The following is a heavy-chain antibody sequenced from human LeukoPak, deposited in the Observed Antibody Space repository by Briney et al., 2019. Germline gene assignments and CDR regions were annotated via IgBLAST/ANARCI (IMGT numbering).Heavy chain of an antibody. Sequence: SVKVSCKAPGGTFSSYAISWVRQAPGQGLEWMGGIIPIFGTANYAQEFQGRVTITADESTSTAYMELSSLRSEDTAVYYCARGGESYDILTGHTPWGQGTLVTVSS. V-gene: IGHV1-69*01. CDR1: GGTFSSYA. D-gene: IGHD3-9*01. J-gene: IGHJ5*02. CDR3: ARGGESYDILTGHTP. CDR2: IIPIFGTA.